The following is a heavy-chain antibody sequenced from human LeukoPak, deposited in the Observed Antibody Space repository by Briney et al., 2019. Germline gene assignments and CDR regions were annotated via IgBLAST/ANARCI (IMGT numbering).Heavy chain of an antibody. Sequence: SEILSLTCTVSGYSISSGYYWGWIRQPPGKGLEWIGSIYHSGSTYYNPSLKSRVTISVDTSKNQFSLKLSSVTAADTAVYYCASLGMTFDYWGQGTLVTVSS. J-gene: IGHJ4*02. CDR3: ASLGMTFDY. V-gene: IGHV4-38-2*02. CDR1: GYSISSGYY. D-gene: IGHD2-21*02. CDR2: IYHSGST.